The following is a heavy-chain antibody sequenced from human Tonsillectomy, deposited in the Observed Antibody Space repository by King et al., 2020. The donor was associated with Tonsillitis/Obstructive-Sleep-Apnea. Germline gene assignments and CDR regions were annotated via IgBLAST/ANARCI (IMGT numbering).Heavy chain of an antibody. CDR2: IYPGDSDT. J-gene: IGHJ6*03. D-gene: IGHD2-2*01. Sequence: VQLVESGAEVKKPGESLKISCKGSGYSFTSYWIGWVRQMPGKGLEWMGIIYPGDSDTRYSPSFQGQFTISADKSSSTAYLQWSSLKASDTAMYYCAGLYCSSTSCLPGDYYYYYYMDVWGKGTTVTVSS. CDR3: AGLYCSSTSCLPGDYYYYYYMDV. CDR1: GYSFTSYW. V-gene: IGHV5-51*01.